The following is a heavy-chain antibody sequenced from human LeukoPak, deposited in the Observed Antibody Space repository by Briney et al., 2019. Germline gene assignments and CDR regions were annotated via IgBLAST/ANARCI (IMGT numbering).Heavy chain of an antibody. D-gene: IGHD1-26*01. CDR3: ARSPVRSLNYYYYMDV. V-gene: IGHV1-69*05. CDR2: IVPIFATP. CDR1: GGTFSSYA. J-gene: IGHJ6*03. Sequence: SVKVSCKASGGTFSSYAFSWVRQAPGQGLEWIEGIVPIFATPHYAQKFQGRVTITTDESTSTAYMELSSLRSEDTAVYYCARSPVRSLNYYYYMDVWGKGTTVTVSS.